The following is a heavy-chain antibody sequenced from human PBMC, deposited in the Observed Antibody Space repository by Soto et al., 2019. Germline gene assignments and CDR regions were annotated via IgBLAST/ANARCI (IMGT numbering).Heavy chain of an antibody. J-gene: IGHJ5*02. CDR3: ARANGIAARLGWFDP. CDR1: GGSISSGGYY. Sequence: SETLSLTCTVSGGSISSGGYYWSWIRQHPGKGLEWIGYIYYSGSTYYNPSLKSRVTISVDTSKNQFSLKLSSVTAADTAVYYCARANGIAARLGWFDPWGQGXLVTVYS. V-gene: IGHV4-31*03. CDR2: IYYSGST. D-gene: IGHD6-6*01.